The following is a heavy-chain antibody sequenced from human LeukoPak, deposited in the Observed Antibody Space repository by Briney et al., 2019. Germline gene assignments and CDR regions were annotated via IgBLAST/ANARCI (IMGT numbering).Heavy chain of an antibody. CDR3: EKIYDVFNYKYYSYMDV. J-gene: IGHJ6*03. CDR2: ISESGTGR. D-gene: IGHD3-3*01. V-gene: IGHV3-23*01. Sequence: SGGSLRLSCVGSGFIFSNYALSWVRQAPGKGLEWVSGISESGTGRHYADSVKGRFTVSRDNPNNTLYLQMNSLRAEDTAVYYCEKIYDVFNYKYYSYMDVWGTGTTVTVSS. CDR1: GFIFSNYA.